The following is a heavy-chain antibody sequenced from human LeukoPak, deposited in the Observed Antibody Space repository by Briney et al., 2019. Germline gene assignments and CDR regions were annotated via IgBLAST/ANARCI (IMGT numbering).Heavy chain of an antibody. CDR1: GGSISSSTSY. CDR2: INYSGST. D-gene: IGHD3-10*01. J-gene: IGHJ4*02. V-gene: IGHV4-39*01. Sequence: PSETLSLTCTVSGGSISSSTSYWGWIREPPGKGLEWIGSINYSGSTYYNPYLKGRFTILVDTSKNQFFLKLSSVTAADTAVYYYARQWFFWGQGTLVTVSS. CDR3: ARQWFF.